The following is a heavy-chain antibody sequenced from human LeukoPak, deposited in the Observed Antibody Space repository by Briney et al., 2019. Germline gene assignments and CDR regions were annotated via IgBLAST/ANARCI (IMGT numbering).Heavy chain of an antibody. CDR3: ARGASIAVAGHNWFDP. Sequence: ASVKVSCKASGYTFTSYAMNWVRQAPGQGLEWMGWINTNTGNPTYAQGFTGRFVFSLDTSVSTAYLQISSLKAEDTAVYYCARGASIAVAGHNWFDPWGQGTLVTVSS. V-gene: IGHV7-4-1*02. J-gene: IGHJ5*02. CDR1: GYTFTSYA. D-gene: IGHD6-19*01. CDR2: INTNTGNP.